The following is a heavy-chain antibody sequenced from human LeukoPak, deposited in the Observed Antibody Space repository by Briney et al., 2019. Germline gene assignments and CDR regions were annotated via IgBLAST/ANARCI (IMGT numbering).Heavy chain of an antibody. V-gene: IGHV3-7*01. Sequence: GGSLRLSCTASGFRFDSHWMSWVRQAPGKGLEWVATIKLDGSEKYYVDSVKGRFTISRDDAKNSLYLQMYSLRAEDTAVYYCAGDDRVALGLPAPDYWGQGTLVTVSS. D-gene: IGHD6-13*01. CDR2: IKLDGSEK. CDR3: AGDDRVALGLPAPDY. CDR1: GFRFDSHW. J-gene: IGHJ4*02.